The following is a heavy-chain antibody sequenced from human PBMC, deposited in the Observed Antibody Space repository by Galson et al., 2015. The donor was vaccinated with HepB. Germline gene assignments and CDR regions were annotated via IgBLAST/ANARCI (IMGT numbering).Heavy chain of an antibody. D-gene: IGHD2-2*01. J-gene: IGHJ6*02. CDR3: AKDYMRYCSSTSCLGGMDV. CDR1: GFTFDDYT. V-gene: IGHV3-43*01. CDR2: ISWDGGST. Sequence: SLRLSCAASGFTFDDYTMHRVRQAPGKGLEWVSLISWDGGSTYYADSVKGRFTISRDNSKNSLYLQMNSLRTEDTALYYCAKDYMRYCSSTSCLGGMDVWGQGTTVTVSS.